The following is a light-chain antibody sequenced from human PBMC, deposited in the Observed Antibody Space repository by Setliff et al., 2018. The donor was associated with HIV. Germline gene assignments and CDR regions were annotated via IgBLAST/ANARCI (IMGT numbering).Light chain of an antibody. Sequence: QSALAQPPSVSGSPGQSVTISCTGTISDVDTYDRVSWYQQPPGTAPKLMIYEVSNRPSGVPDRFSGSKSGNTASLIISGLQAEDEADYYCFSFTSSSTYVFGPGTKVTVL. J-gene: IGLJ1*01. CDR1: ISDVDTYDR. V-gene: IGLV2-18*02. CDR3: FSFTSSSTYV. CDR2: EVS.